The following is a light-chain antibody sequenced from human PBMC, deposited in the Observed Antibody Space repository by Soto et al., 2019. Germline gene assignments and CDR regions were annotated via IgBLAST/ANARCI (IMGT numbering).Light chain of an antibody. CDR2: GAS. J-gene: IGKJ4*01. V-gene: IGKV3-20*01. CDR3: QQYGSSPLT. Sequence: EIVLTQSPGPLSLSPGERATLSCMASQSVSSSYLAWYQQKPGQAPRLLIYGASSRATGIPDRFSGSGSGTDFTLTISRLEPEDFAVYYCQQYGSSPLTFGGGTKVDI. CDR1: QSVSSSY.